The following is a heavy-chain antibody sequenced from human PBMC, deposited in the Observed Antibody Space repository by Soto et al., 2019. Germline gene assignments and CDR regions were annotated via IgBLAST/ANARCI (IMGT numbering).Heavy chain of an antibody. J-gene: IGHJ4*02. D-gene: IGHD2-2*01. CDR1: GFTFSSYG. CDR2: ISYNGNNQ. V-gene: IGHV3-30*18. Sequence: HPGGSLRLSCAASGFTFSSYGMHWVRQAPGKGLEWVAVISYNGNNQYYTDSVKGRFTISRDNSKNTLYLQMNSLRAEDTALYYCAKDAYTSSYYVFLDYWGQGTLVTVSS. CDR3: AKDAYTSSYYVFLDY.